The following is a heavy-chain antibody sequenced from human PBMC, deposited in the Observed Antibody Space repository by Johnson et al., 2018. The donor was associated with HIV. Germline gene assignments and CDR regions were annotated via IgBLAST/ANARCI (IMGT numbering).Heavy chain of an antibody. CDR2: ISSDGANK. V-gene: IGHV3-30-3*01. CDR3: AKAQGEMTTLWGTFDI. Sequence: QVQLVEFGGGVLRPGGSLRLSCAASGFTFDDYVMNWVRQAPGKGLEWVAVISSDGANKYYADYVTGPFTISRDNSKNTLYLQMNILRPEDTAVYFCAKAQGEMTTLWGTFDIWGQGTMVIVSS. D-gene: IGHD5-24*01. J-gene: IGHJ3*02. CDR1: GFTFDDYV.